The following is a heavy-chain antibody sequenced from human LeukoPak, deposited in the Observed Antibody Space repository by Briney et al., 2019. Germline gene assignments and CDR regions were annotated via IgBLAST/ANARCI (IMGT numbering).Heavy chain of an antibody. Sequence: PSETLPLTCAVYGGSFSGYYWSWIRQPPGKGLEWIGEINHSGSTNYNPSLKSRVTISVDTSKNQFSLKLSSVTAADTAVYYCAGTVGADFDYWGQGTLVTVSS. CDR3: AGTVGADFDY. J-gene: IGHJ4*02. V-gene: IGHV4-34*01. D-gene: IGHD1-26*01. CDR2: INHSGST. CDR1: GGSFSGYY.